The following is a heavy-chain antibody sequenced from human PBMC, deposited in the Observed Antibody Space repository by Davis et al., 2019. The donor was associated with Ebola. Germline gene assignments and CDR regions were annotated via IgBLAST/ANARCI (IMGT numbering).Heavy chain of an antibody. V-gene: IGHV3-74*01. CDR2: INSDGSST. Sequence: HTGGSLRLSCAASGFTFSSYWMHWVRQAPGKGLVWVSRINSDGSSTSYADSVKGRFTISRDNAKNTLYLQKNSLKTEDTAVYYCTTDHLHMVRELGYGMDVWGQGIPVTVSS. CDR3: TTDHLHMVRELGYGMDV. D-gene: IGHD3-10*01. J-gene: IGHJ6*02. CDR1: GFTFSSYW.